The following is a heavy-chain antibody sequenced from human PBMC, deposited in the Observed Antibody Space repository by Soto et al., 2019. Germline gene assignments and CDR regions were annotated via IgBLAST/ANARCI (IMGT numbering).Heavy chain of an antibody. J-gene: IGHJ5*02. V-gene: IGHV4-39*01. CDR1: GGSISSSSYY. D-gene: IGHD3-16*02. CDR3: ARSPKLSLYPGWFDP. Sequence: PSETLSLTCTVSGGSISSSSYYWGWIRQPPGKGLERIGSIYYSGSTYYNPSLKSRVTISVDTSKNQFSLKLSSVTAADTAVYYCARSPKLSLYPGWFDPWGQGTLVTVSS. CDR2: IYYSGST.